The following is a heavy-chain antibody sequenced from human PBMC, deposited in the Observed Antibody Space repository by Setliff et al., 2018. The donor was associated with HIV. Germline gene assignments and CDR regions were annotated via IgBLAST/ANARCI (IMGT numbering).Heavy chain of an antibody. CDR3: ARVRGSSGWYVFDY. CDR2: IYHSGST. D-gene: IGHD6-19*01. J-gene: IGHJ4*02. V-gene: IGHV4-38-2*01. CDR1: GYSISSGYY. Sequence: SETLSLTCAVSGYSISSGYYWGWIRQPPGKGLEWIGTIYHSGSTYHNPSLKSRLTISVDTSKNQFSLKLNSVTAADTAVYYCARVRGSSGWYVFDYWGQGTLVTVSS.